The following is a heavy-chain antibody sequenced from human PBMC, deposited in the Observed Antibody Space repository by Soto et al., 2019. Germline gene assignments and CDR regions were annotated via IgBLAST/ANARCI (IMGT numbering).Heavy chain of an antibody. CDR3: ASGVLYSGLGR. CDR1: GFTFNSYA. J-gene: IGHJ4*02. Sequence: QVQLVESGGGVVQPGTSLRLSCTTSGFTFNSYAMHWVRQAPGQGLEWVARISSDGRNTYYADSVEGRLTISRDDSRTTQYRQMNSLITEDTAVYYRASGVLYSGLGRWGQGTLVTVSA. D-gene: IGHD3-3*01. V-gene: IGHV3-30*04. CDR2: ISSDGRNT.